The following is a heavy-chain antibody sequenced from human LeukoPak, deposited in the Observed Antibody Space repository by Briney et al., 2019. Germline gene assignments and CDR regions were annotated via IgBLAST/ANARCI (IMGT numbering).Heavy chain of an antibody. J-gene: IGHJ4*02. Sequence: PSETLSLTCTVSGGSISRSSYYWGWLRQPPGKGLERIGSLYYSGSTYYNPSLKSRVTISVDTTKNQFSLKLSSVTAADTAVYYCARHWELLYVFDYWGQGTLVSVSS. V-gene: IGHV4-39*01. CDR2: LYYSGST. CDR1: GGSISRSSYY. CDR3: ARHWELLYVFDY. D-gene: IGHD1-26*01.